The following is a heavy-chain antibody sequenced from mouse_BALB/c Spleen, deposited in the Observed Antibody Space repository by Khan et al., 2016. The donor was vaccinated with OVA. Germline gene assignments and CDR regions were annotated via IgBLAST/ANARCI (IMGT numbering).Heavy chain of an antibody. CDR1: GFTFSNFG. CDR2: ISSGSSTT. Sequence: EVELVESGGGLVQPGGSRKLSCAASGFTFSNFGMHWVRQAPEKGLEWIAYISSGSSTTYYTDTVKGRFTISRDTPKNTLFLQMNSLRSEDTAMYYCARSPLYYGVLDYWGQGTTLTVSS. CDR3: ARSPLYYGVLDY. D-gene: IGHD1-1*01. J-gene: IGHJ2*01. V-gene: IGHV5-17*02.